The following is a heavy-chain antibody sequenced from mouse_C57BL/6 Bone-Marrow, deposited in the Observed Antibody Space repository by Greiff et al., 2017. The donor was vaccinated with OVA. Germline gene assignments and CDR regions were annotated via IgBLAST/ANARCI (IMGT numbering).Heavy chain of an antibody. CDR2: IRSKSHNYAT. V-gene: IGHV10-1*01. J-gene: IGHJ1*03. CDR1: GFSFNTYA. D-gene: IGHD2-4*01. CDR3: VGNYYDDDDWYLDV. Sequence: EVKVVESGGGLVQPKGSLKLSCAASGFSFNTYAMNWVRQAPGKGLEWVARIRSKSHNYATYYADSVKARFTISRDESESMLYLQMKNLKTTDTAMYNCVGNYYDDDDWYLDVGGTGTTVTVSS.